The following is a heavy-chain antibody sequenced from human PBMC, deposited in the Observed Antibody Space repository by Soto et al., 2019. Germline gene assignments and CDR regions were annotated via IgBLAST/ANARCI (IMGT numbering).Heavy chain of an antibody. CDR3: ARVLWSDYYYYGMDV. Sequence: PGESLKISCKGSGYSFTSYWIGWVRQVPGKGLEWMGIIYPGDSDTRCSPSFQGQVTISADKSISTAYLQWSSLKASDTAMYYCARVLWSDYYYYGMDVWGQGTTVTVSS. CDR1: GYSFTSYW. J-gene: IGHJ6*02. D-gene: IGHD3-10*01. V-gene: IGHV5-51*01. CDR2: IYPGDSDT.